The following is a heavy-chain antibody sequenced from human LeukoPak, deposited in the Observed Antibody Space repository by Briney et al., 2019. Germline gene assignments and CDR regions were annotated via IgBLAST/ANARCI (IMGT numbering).Heavy chain of an antibody. CDR3: AKLTMIVPQGGFDY. CDR2: ISASGGST. D-gene: IGHD3-22*01. J-gene: IGHJ4*02. Sequence: PGGSLRLSCAASGSTFSTYGMSWVRQAPGKGLEWVSGISASGGSTNYADSVKGRFTISRDNSKNTLYLQMNSLRAEDTAVYYCAKLTMIVPQGGFDYWGQGTLVTVSS. CDR1: GSTFSTYG. V-gene: IGHV3-23*01.